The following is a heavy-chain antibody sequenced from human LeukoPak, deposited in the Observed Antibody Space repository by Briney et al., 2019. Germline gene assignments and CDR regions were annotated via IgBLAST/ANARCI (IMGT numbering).Heavy chain of an antibody. CDR1: GYTFTSYY. D-gene: IGHD3-22*01. CDR2: INPSGGST. Sequence: GASVKVSCKASGYTFTSYYMHWVRQAPGQELEWMGIINPSGGSTSYAQKFQGRVTMTRDTSTSTVYMELSSLRSEDTAVYYCASDSSGYHYFDYWGQGTLVTVSS. J-gene: IGHJ4*02. V-gene: IGHV1-46*01. CDR3: ASDSSGYHYFDY.